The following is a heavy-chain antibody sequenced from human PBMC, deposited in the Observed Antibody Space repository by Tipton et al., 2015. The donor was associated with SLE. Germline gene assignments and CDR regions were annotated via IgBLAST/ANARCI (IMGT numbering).Heavy chain of an antibody. CDR2: IYYSGST. V-gene: IGHV4-59*12. CDR1: DGSIGSYY. Sequence: LRLSCTVSDGSIGSYYWNWIRQPPGKGLEWIGFIYYSGSTNYNSSLKSQVTISIDTAKNQFSLKLSSGTAADTAVYYCARDEYRYDTTGYHLLGHFDFWGQGTLVTVSS. CDR3: ARDEYRYDTTGYHLLGHFDF. D-gene: IGHD3-22*01. J-gene: IGHJ4*02.